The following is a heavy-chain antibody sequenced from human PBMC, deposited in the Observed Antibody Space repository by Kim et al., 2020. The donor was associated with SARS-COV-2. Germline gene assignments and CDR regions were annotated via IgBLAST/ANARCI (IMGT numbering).Heavy chain of an antibody. Sequence: PSLKSRVTISVDTSKNQFSRKLSSVTAADTAVYYCARSLVGSSIPGRWFDPWGQGTLVTVSS. V-gene: IGHV4-31*02. CDR3: ARSLVGSSIPGRWFDP. J-gene: IGHJ5*02. D-gene: IGHD6-13*01.